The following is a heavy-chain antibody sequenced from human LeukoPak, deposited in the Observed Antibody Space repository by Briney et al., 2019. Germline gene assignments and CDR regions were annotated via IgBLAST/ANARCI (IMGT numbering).Heavy chain of an antibody. CDR1: GGSFSGYY. CDR2: INHSGNT. Sequence: PSETLSLTCAVYGGSFSGYYWSWIRPAPGKGRWWIGEINHSGNTNYNPSHKSRVTLSVDTSKNQFSLKLSSVTAADTAVYYCVTEPGYCTGGRCYGGWFDPWGQRTLVTVSS. D-gene: IGHD2-15*01. V-gene: IGHV4-34*01. J-gene: IGHJ5*02. CDR3: VTEPGYCTGGRCYGGWFDP.